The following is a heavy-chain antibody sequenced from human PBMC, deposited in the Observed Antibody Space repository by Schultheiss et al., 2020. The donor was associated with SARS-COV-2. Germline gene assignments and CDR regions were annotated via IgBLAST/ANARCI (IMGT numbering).Heavy chain of an antibody. CDR1: GFTFSSYA. J-gene: IGHJ4*02. Sequence: GGSLRLSCAASGFTFSSYAMSWVRQAPGKGLECVSAISGSGGSTYYADSVKGRFTISRDNSKNTLYLQMNSLRAEDTAVYYCANISPRYCSSTSCYPVYWGQGTLVTVSS. V-gene: IGHV3-23*01. CDR3: ANISPRYCSSTSCYPVY. D-gene: IGHD2-2*01. CDR2: ISGSGGST.